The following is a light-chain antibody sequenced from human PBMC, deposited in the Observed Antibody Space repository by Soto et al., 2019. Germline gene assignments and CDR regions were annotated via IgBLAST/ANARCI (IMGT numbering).Light chain of an antibody. Sequence: QSALTQPASVSGSPGQSITISCTGTSSDVGGYNYVSWYQQHPGKAPKLIIYEVSNRPSGVSNRFSGSKSGNTASLPISGLQAEDEADSDCNSYARKSTGVFGTGTKLTVL. J-gene: IGLJ1*01. CDR1: SSDVGGYNY. V-gene: IGLV2-14*01. CDR2: EVS. CDR3: NSYARKSTGV.